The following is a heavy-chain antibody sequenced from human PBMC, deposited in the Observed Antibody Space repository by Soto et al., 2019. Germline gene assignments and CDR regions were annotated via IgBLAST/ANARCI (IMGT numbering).Heavy chain of an antibody. CDR3: ARAIITVTFRGANWFDP. J-gene: IGHJ5*02. V-gene: IGHV1-46*01. CDR1: GYTFTSYY. D-gene: IGHD3-10*01. Sequence: QVQLVQSGAEVKKPGASVKVSCKASGYTFTSYYMHWVRQAPGQGLEWMGIINPSGGSTSYAQKFQGRVTMTRDTSTSTVYMELSSLRSDDTAVYYCARAIITVTFRGANWFDPWGQGTLVTVSS. CDR2: INPSGGST.